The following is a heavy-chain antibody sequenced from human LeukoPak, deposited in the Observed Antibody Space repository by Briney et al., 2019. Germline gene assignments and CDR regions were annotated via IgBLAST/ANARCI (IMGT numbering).Heavy chain of an antibody. J-gene: IGHJ6*02. CDR1: GGSISSSSYY. Sequence: SETLSLTCTVSGGSISSSSYYWGWIRQPPGKGLEWIGSIYYSGSTYYNPSLKSRVTISVDTSKNQFSLKLSSVTAADTAVYYCARLESFSSSWDYYYYYGMDVWSQGTTVTVSS. CDR3: ARLESFSSSWDYYYYYGMDV. V-gene: IGHV4-39*01. D-gene: IGHD6-13*01. CDR2: IYYSGST.